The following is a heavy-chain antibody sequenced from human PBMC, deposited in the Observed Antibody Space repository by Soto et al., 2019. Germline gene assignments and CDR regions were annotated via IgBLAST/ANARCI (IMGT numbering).Heavy chain of an antibody. Sequence: EVLLVESGGGLVKPGGSPRLSCAASGFSFSGYSMLWARQAPGKGLEWVSFISNGDNHIFYADSVRGRFTISRDNAKNSVYLQMNSLRAEDTAVYYCAREEGYCNSGGCYRGAFDLWGQGTMVTVSS. V-gene: IGHV3-21*06. CDR3: AREEGYCNSGGCYRGAFDL. CDR1: GFSFSGYS. CDR2: ISNGDNHI. D-gene: IGHD2-15*01. J-gene: IGHJ3*01.